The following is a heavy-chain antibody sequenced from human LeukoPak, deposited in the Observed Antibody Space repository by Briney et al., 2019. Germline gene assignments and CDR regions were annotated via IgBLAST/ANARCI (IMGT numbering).Heavy chain of an antibody. V-gene: IGHV4-59*01. CDR2: IYYSGST. D-gene: IGHD5-12*01. CDR3: ARANPSEYSGYEDFDY. J-gene: IGHJ4*02. Sequence: PSETLSLTCTVSGGSISSYYWSWIRQPPGKGLEWIGYIYYSGSTNYNPSLKSRVTISVDTSKNQFSLKLSSVTAADTAVYYCARANPSEYSGYEDFDYWGQGTLVTVSS. CDR1: GGSISSYY.